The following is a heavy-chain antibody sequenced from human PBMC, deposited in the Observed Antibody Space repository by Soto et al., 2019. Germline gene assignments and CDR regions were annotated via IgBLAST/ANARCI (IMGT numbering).Heavy chain of an antibody. CDR2: ISYDGSNK. J-gene: IGHJ6*02. D-gene: IGHD2-15*01. V-gene: IGHV3-30-3*01. CDR3: ASLGGDCSGGSCYLTLYYYYYGMDV. CDR1: GFTFSSYA. Sequence: GGSLRLSCAASGFTFSSYAMHWVRQAPGKGLEWVAVISYDGSNKYYADSVKGRFTISRDNSKNTLYLQMNSLRAEDTAVYYCASLGGDCSGGSCYLTLYYYYYGMDVWDQGTTVTVSS.